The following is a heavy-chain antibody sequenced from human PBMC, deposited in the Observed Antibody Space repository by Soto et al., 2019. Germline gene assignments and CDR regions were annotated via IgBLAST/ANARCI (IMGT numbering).Heavy chain of an antibody. CDR3: AKDPRLELRGVDS. Sequence: DVPLLESGGGLVQPGGSLRLSCAASGYNFGSYAMMWVRQAPGKGLEWISTIGGGGISSYYADSVKGRFTISRDNSNNTVYLQMNSLRAEDTAVYYCAKDPRLELRGVDSWGQGTQVTVSS. V-gene: IGHV3-23*01. J-gene: IGHJ5*01. CDR2: IGGGGISS. CDR1: GYNFGSYA. D-gene: IGHD1-7*01.